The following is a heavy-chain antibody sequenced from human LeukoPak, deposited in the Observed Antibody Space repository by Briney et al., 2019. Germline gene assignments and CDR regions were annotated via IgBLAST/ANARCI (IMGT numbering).Heavy chain of an antibody. V-gene: IGHV1-69*04. J-gene: IGHJ6*02. Sequence: SVKVSCKASGGTFSSYAISWVRQAPGQGLEWMGRIIPILGIANYAQKFQGRVTITADKSTSTAYMELSSLRSEDTAVYYCASERVLRYFDWLPDYYYGMDVWGQGTLVTVSS. CDR3: ASERVLRYFDWLPDYYYGMDV. D-gene: IGHD3-9*01. CDR1: GGTFSSYA. CDR2: IIPILGIA.